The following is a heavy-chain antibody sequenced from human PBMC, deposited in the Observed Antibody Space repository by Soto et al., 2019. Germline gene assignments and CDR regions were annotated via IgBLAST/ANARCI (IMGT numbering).Heavy chain of an antibody. V-gene: IGHV3-53*01. CDR3: ARSYDSSGYYPGSFDY. J-gene: IGHJ4*02. CDR2: IYSGGSI. CDR1: GFNITNNY. D-gene: IGHD3-22*01. Sequence: GGSLILSCAASGFNITNNYMSWVRQAPGKGLEWVSFIYSGGSIYYEDSVKGRFSISRDISKNTLFLQMNSLRAEDTAVYYCARSYDSSGYYPGSFDYWGQGTLVTVSS.